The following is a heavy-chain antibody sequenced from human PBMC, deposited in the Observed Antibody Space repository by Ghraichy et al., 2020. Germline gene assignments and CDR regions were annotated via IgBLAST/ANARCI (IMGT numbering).Heavy chain of an antibody. V-gene: IGHV4-59*01. D-gene: IGHD5-18*01. Sequence: SETLSLTCTVSGGSISSYYWSWIRQPPGKGLEWIGYIYYSGSTNYNPSLKSRVTISVDTSKNQFSLKLSSVTAADTAVYYCARVKPPRIQLWLRDRYFDLWGRGTLVTVSS. CDR1: GGSISSYY. J-gene: IGHJ2*01. CDR3: ARVKPPRIQLWLRDRYFDL. CDR2: IYYSGST.